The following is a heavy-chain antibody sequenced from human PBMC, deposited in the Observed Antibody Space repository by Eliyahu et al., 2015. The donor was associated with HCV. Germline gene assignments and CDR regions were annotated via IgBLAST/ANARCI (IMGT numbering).Heavy chain of an antibody. CDR1: GFXLNXAW. Sequence: EVQLVESGGGLVKPGGSLRLSCAASGFXLNXAWMTWVRQAPGKGLELVGRVKSKAAGGTTEYGAPVEGRFTISRDDSTNTMFLQMNTLKTEDTAVYYCSTTLSGYNSARRDYWGQGTLVTVSS. J-gene: IGHJ4*02. CDR3: STTLSGYNSARRDY. V-gene: IGHV3-15*01. CDR2: VKSKAAGGTT. D-gene: IGHD6-19*01.